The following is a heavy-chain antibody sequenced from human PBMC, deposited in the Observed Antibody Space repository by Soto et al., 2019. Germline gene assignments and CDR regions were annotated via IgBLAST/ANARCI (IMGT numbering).Heavy chain of an antibody. CDR1: GYTFTSYD. J-gene: IGHJ6*03. CDR3: ARSHGGYYYMDV. D-gene: IGHD3-16*01. Sequence: ASVKVSCKASGYTFTSYDINWVRQATGQGLEWMGWMNPNSGNTGYAQKFQGRVTMTRNTSISTAYMELSSLRSEGTAVYYCARSHGGYYYMDVWGKGTTVTVSS. CDR2: MNPNSGNT. V-gene: IGHV1-8*01.